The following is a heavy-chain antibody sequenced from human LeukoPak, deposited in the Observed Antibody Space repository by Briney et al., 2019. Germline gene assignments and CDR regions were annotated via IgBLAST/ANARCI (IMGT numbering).Heavy chain of an antibody. CDR3: AKLWAAAAPFDY. CDR1: GFTFDDYG. Sequence: GGSLRLSCAASGFTFDDYGMSWVRQAPGKGLEWISGVNWNGGSTGYADSVKGRFTISRDNAKNSLYLQMNSLRAEDTAVYYCAKLWAAAAPFDYWGQGTLVTVSS. D-gene: IGHD6-13*01. J-gene: IGHJ4*02. CDR2: VNWNGGST. V-gene: IGHV3-20*04.